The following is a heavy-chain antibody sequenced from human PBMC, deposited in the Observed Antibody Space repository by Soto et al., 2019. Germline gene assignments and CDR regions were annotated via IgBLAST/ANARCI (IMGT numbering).Heavy chain of an antibody. CDR1: GYTFTDYF. Sequence: ASVKVSCKASGYTFTDYFIHWVRHAPGQGLEWMGWINPNSRGTNYAPKFQGRVTMTRDTSNSTAYMELRGLRSDDTAVYYCARVTLKAGNWFDPWGQGTLVTVSS. CDR2: INPNSRGT. V-gene: IGHV1-2*02. J-gene: IGHJ5*02. CDR3: ARVTLKAGNWFDP.